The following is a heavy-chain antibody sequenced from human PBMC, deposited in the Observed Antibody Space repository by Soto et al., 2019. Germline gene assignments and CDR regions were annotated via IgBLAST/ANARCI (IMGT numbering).Heavy chain of an antibody. Sequence: GGSLRLSCAASGFTFSSYAMSWVRQAPGKGLEWVSAISGSGGSTYYTDSVKGRFTISRDNSKNTLYLQMNSLRAEDTAVYYCAKVGYIGVVPAAYNWFDPWGQGTLVTVSS. V-gene: IGHV3-23*01. J-gene: IGHJ5*02. CDR1: GFTFSSYA. D-gene: IGHD2-2*01. CDR3: AKVGYIGVVPAAYNWFDP. CDR2: ISGSGGST.